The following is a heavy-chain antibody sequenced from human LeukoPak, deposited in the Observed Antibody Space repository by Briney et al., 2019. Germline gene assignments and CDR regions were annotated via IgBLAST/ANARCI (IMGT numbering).Heavy chain of an antibody. CDR3: ARAFEGYCSGGSCYSVGYYYYYMDV. Sequence: SETLSLTCTVSGASISDHSWSWIRQPPGKGLEWIGHVYYSGSANYNPSFKSRVTISVDTSKNQFSLKLSSVTAADTAVYYCARAFEGYCSGGSCYSVGYYYYYMDVWGKGTTVTVSS. CDR2: VYYSGSA. J-gene: IGHJ6*03. D-gene: IGHD2-15*01. CDR1: GASISDHS. V-gene: IGHV4-59*08.